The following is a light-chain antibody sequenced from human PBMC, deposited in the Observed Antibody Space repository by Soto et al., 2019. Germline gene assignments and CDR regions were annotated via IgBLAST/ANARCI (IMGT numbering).Light chain of an antibody. CDR1: QLFSSN. CDR2: GSS. V-gene: IGKV3-15*01. J-gene: IGKJ5*01. CDR3: QQYNDWPRT. Sequence: EIVMTQSPATLSPSPRESDTLSYRASQLFSSNLAWYQRRPGQAPRLLIYGSSTRATGVPPRFSGSASGTEFTLTISSLQSEDFGVYYCQQYNDWPRTFGQGTRLEIK.